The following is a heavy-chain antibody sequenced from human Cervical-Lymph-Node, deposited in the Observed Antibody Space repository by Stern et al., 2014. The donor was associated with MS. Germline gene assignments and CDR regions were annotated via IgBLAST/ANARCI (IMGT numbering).Heavy chain of an antibody. CDR3: ARRSWDYRREYYFDF. CDR2: IYTGDSRT. Sequence: EVQLEESGAEVKKPGESLKISCKTSGYTFISYWIGWVRQMPGRGLEWMGIIYTGDSRTRYSPPFQGQVTISVDKSISTAYLQWSSLKASDTAIYYCARRSWDYRREYYFDFWGQGTLVTVSS. D-gene: IGHD4-11*01. V-gene: IGHV5-51*03. J-gene: IGHJ4*02. CDR1: GYTFISYW.